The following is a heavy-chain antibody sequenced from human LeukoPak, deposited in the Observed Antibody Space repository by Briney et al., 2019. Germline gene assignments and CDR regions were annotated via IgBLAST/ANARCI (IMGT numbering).Heavy chain of an antibody. V-gene: IGHV3-23*01. J-gene: IGHJ5*02. CDR1: GFTFNNYA. D-gene: IGHD3-3*01. Sequence: GGSLRLSCAASGFTFNNYAMSWVRQAPGKGLERVSDISVSGGTTYYADSVKGRFTISRDNSKNTLYLQMNSLRAEDTAVYYCAKDMGDFWSGYYGNNNWFDPWGQGTLVTVSS. CDR2: ISVSGGTT. CDR3: AKDMGDFWSGYYGNNNWFDP.